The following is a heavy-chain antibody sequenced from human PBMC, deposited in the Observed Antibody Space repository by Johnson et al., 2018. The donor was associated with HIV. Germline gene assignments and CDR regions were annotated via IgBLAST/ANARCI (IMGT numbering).Heavy chain of an antibody. J-gene: IGHJ3*02. Sequence: YYADSVKGRFTISRDNSKNTLYLQMNSLRAEDTAVYYCARDALAAAGPIWGQGTMVTVSS. CDR3: ARDALAAAGPI. D-gene: IGHD6-13*01. V-gene: IGHV3-30*01.